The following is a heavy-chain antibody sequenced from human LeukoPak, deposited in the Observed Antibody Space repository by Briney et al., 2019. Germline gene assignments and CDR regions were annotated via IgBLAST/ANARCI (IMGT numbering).Heavy chain of an antibody. D-gene: IGHD5-24*01. CDR2: IKQDGSEK. CDR1: GFTFDDYT. J-gene: IGHJ4*02. CDR3: AKAAEMATIYGDLGYFDY. Sequence: PGGSLRLSCAASGFTFDDYTMSWVRQAPGKGLEWVANIKQDGSEKYYVDSVKGRFTISRDNSKNTLYLQMNSLRAEDTAVYYCAKAAEMATIYGDLGYFDYWGQGTLVTVSS. V-gene: IGHV3-7*03.